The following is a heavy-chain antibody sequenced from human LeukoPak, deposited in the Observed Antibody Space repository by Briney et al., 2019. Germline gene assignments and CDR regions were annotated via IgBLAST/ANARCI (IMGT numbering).Heavy chain of an antibody. J-gene: IGHJ4*02. CDR1: GYTLTELS. D-gene: IGHD2-21*01. CDR3: ATRRGGDWRYFDY. V-gene: IGHV1-24*01. Sequence: ASVKVSRKVSGYTLTELSMHWVRQAPGKGLGWMGGFDPEDGETIYAHKFQGRVTMTEDTSTDTAYMELSSLRSEDTAVYYCATRRGGDWRYFDYWGQGTLVTVSS. CDR2: FDPEDGET.